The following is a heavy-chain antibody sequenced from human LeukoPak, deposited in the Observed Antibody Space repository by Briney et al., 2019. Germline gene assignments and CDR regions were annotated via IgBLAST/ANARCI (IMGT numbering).Heavy chain of an antibody. CDR2: INPDDGDT. Sequence: ASVKVSCKASGYTFTDYYMHWVRQAPGQGFEWMGWINPDDGDTNYAQKFQGKVTMTRDTSISTAHMEVSRLRSDDTAVYYCARANFLYCSSSTCLFDYWGQGTLVTVSS. V-gene: IGHV1-2*02. CDR1: GYTFTDYY. J-gene: IGHJ4*02. D-gene: IGHD2-2*01. CDR3: ARANFLYCSSSTCLFDY.